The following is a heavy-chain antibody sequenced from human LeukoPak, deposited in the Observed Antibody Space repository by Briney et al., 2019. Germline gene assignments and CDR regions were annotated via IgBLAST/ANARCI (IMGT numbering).Heavy chain of an antibody. CDR3: ARDPDRSGWSTFEY. CDR2: INSDGRST. J-gene: IGHJ4*02. CDR1: GFTLFSYW. Sequence: PGGSLRLSCAASGFTLFSYWMPWVRQAPGKGLVWVSRINSDGRSTSYADSVRGRSTISRDNAKNTLYLQMNSLRAEDTAVYYCARDPDRSGWSTFEYWGQGTLVTVSS. D-gene: IGHD6-19*01. V-gene: IGHV3-74*01.